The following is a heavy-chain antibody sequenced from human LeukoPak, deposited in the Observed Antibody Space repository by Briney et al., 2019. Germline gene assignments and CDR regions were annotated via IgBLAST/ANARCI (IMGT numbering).Heavy chain of an antibody. CDR1: GFIFSSYW. D-gene: IGHD2-2*01. Sequence: GGSLRLSCEASGFIFSSYWMHWVRQAPGKGLVWVSGINTDGSTTTYADSVRGRFTISRDNAKKTLYLQMNSPRAEDMAVYYCARLGCGRSTGCYSPHWGQGTLVTVSS. J-gene: IGHJ4*02. CDR3: ARLGCGRSTGCYSPH. CDR2: INTDGSTT. V-gene: IGHV3-74*03.